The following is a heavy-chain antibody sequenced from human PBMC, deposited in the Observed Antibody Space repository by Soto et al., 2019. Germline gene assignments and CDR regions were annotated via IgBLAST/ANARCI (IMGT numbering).Heavy chain of an antibody. J-gene: IGHJ6*02. D-gene: IGHD1-26*01. Sequence: GGTLRLSCTAYGFTFSTHGINWVRQAPGKGLEWVSYISGSSRVIYHADSVKGRFTISRDNAENSLYLQMNSLRDEDTAVYYCARSIEAARDGMDVWGQGTTVTVSS. CDR3: ARSIEAARDGMDV. CDR2: ISGSSRVI. CDR1: GFTFSTHG. V-gene: IGHV3-48*02.